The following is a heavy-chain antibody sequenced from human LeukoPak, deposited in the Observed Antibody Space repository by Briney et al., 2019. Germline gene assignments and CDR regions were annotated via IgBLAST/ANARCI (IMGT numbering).Heavy chain of an antibody. D-gene: IGHD6-19*01. J-gene: IGHJ4*02. V-gene: IGHV1-2*02. CDR2: INPNSGGT. CDR3: AREGTLAVAGMYEV. Sequence: GASVKVSCKASGYTFTGYYMHWVRQAPGQGLEWMGWINPNSGGTNYAQKFQGRVTMTRDTSISTAYMELSRLRSDDTAVYYCAREGTLAVAGMYEVWGQGTLVTVSS. CDR1: GYTFTGYY.